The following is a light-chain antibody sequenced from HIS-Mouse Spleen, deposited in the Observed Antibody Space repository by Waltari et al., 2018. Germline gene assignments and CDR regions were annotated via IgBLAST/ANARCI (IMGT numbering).Light chain of an antibody. Sequence: SYQLTQPPSVSVSPGQTARITCSGDASPKKYPCWYQQKSGQAPVLVIYEDSKRPSGIPERFSGSSSGTMATLTISGAQVEDEADYYCYSTDSSGNHRVFGGGTKLTVL. CDR2: EDS. V-gene: IGLV3-10*01. J-gene: IGLJ2*01. CDR1: ASPKKY. CDR3: YSTDSSGNHRV.